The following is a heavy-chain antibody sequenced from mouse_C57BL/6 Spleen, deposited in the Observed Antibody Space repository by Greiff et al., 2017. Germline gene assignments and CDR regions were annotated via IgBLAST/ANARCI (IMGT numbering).Heavy chain of an antibody. CDR1: GFSLTSYG. J-gene: IGHJ1*03. V-gene: IGHV2-2*01. D-gene: IGHD1-1*01. CDR3: TRYGSSQPYWYFDV. Sequence: QVQLQQSGPGLVQPSQSLSITCTVSGFSLTSYGVHWVRQSPGKGLEWLGVIWSGGSTDYNAAFISRLSISKDNSTSQVFFKMNSLQADDTAIYYCTRYGSSQPYWYFDVWGTGTTVTVSS. CDR2: IWSGGST.